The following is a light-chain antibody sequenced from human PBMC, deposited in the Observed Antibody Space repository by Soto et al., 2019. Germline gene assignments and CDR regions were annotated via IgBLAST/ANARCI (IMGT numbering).Light chain of an antibody. CDR2: AAS. J-gene: IGKJ1*01. CDR3: QKYNSAHGT. CDR1: QGIIDY. V-gene: IGKV1-27*01. Sequence: DIQMTQSPSSLSASVGDRVTITCRASQGIIDYLAWYQQKPGKAPKLLIYAASTLQSGVPSRFSGSGSGTDFTLTISSLQPEDVATYYCQKYNSAHGTFVHGTMVEIK.